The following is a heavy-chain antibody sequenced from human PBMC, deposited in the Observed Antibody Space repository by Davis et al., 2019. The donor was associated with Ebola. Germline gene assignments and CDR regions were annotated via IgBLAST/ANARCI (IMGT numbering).Heavy chain of an antibody. D-gene: IGHD3-10*01. CDR3: AGGGILWFGELMYYYYGMDV. Sequence: ASVKVSCKASGYTFTSYGINWVRQATGQGLEWMGWMNPNSGNTGYAQKFQGRVTMTRNTSIGTAYMELSNLRSEDPAVYYCAGGGILWFGELMYYYYGMDVWGKGTTVTVSS. CDR1: GYTFTSYG. V-gene: IGHV1-8*02. J-gene: IGHJ6*04. CDR2: MNPNSGNT.